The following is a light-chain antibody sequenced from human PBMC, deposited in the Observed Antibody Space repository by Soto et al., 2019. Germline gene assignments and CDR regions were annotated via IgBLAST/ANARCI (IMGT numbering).Light chain of an antibody. CDR2: GAS. J-gene: IGKJ2*01. CDR3: HQYGHSPYT. CDR1: QAVSTNY. Sequence: IVLTQSPGTLSLSPGERATLSCRASQAVSTNYLAWYQQKPGQAPRLLIFGASSRATGIPDRFSGSGSGTDFTLTISKLEPEDFAVFFCHQYGHSPYTFGQGTKLEFK. V-gene: IGKV3-20*01.